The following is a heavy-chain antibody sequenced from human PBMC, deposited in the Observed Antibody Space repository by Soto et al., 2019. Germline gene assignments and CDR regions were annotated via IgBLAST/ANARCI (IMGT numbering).Heavy chain of an antibody. CDR1: GFTFRSYW. J-gene: IGHJ4*02. CDR2: IKQDGSEK. V-gene: IGHV3-7*03. CDR3: AKDGPDDSSGYFSFDY. Sequence: PGGSLRLSCAASGFTFRSYWMSWVRQAPGKGLEWVANIKQDGSEKYHVDSVKGRFTISRDNARKSLYLQMDGLRVEDTAVYFCAKDGPDDSSGYFSFDYWGQGALVTV. D-gene: IGHD3-22*01.